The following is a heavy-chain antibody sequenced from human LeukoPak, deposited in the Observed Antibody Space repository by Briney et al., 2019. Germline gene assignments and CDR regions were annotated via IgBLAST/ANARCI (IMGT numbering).Heavy chain of an antibody. Sequence: SSETLSLTCGVSNGSLSGYYWTWIRQPPKKGLEYIGEINPTEYTNYNPSLKGRVTISIDASKNQFSLEVTSVTAAGTALYYCAGGRSDDMVLGPLLPGPFYFDYWGPGTRVTVSS. CDR3: AGGRSDDMVLGPLLPGPFYFDY. CDR2: INPTEYT. D-gene: IGHD2-8*01. J-gene: IGHJ4*02. V-gene: IGHV4-34*01. CDR1: NGSLSGYY.